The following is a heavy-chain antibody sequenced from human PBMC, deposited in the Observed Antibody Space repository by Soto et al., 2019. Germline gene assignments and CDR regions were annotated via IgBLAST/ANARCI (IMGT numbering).Heavy chain of an antibody. J-gene: IGHJ4*02. CDR3: ARDRFLEWLLFDY. CDR1: GFTFSSYS. CDR2: ISSSSSTI. V-gene: IGHV3-48*01. D-gene: IGHD3-3*01. Sequence: EVQLVESGGGLVQPGGSLRLSCAASGFTFSSYSMNWVRQAPGKGLEWVSYISSSSSTIYYADSVKGRFTISRDNAKNSLYLQINSLRAEDTAVYYCARDRFLEWLLFDYWGQGTLVTVSS.